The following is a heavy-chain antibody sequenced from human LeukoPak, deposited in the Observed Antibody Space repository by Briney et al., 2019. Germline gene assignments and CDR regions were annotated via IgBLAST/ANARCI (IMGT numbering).Heavy chain of an antibody. CDR2: ISSSSSTI. D-gene: IGHD3-3*01. V-gene: IGHV3-48*01. Sequence: LPGGSLRLSCAASGFTFSSYSMNWARQAPGKGLEWVSYISSSSSTIYYADSVKGRFTISRDNAKNSLYLQMNSLRAEDTALYYCAKDRRYYDFWSGYYRDDAFDIWGQGTMVTVSS. CDR3: AKDRRYYDFWSGYYRDDAFDI. CDR1: GFTFSSYS. J-gene: IGHJ3*02.